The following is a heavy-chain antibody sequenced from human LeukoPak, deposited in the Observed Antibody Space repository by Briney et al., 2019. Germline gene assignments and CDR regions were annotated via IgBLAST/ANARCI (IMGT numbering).Heavy chain of an antibody. D-gene: IGHD6-13*01. Sequence: GGSLRLSCAASGFTFSTYWMSWVRQAPGKGLEWVANIKQDGSERYYVDSVKGRFTISRDNVKNSLYLQMNSLRAEDTAMYYCARDSAGNDYWGQGTLVTVSS. CDR1: GFTFSTYW. CDR3: ARDSAGNDY. CDR2: IKQDGSER. V-gene: IGHV3-7*01. J-gene: IGHJ4*02.